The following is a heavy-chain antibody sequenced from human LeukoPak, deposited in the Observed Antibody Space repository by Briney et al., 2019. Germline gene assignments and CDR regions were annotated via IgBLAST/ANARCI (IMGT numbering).Heavy chain of an antibody. CDR1: DLTFRTYG. J-gene: IGHJ4*02. Sequence: GGSLRPPVAAPDLTFRTYGLPWFGRAPGKGLGGVEFIRYDGSNKYYADSVKGRFTISRDNSKNTLYLQMNSLRAEDTAVYYCAKTRSGIPVADGRTFDYWGQGTLVTVSS. D-gene: IGHD6-19*01. V-gene: IGHV3-30*02. CDR3: AKTRSGIPVADGRTFDY. CDR2: IRYDGSNK.